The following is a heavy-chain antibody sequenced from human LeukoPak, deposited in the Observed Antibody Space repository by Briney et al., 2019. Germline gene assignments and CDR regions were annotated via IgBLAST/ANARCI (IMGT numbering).Heavy chain of an antibody. J-gene: IGHJ4*02. V-gene: IGHV4-59*01. CDR2: SYYSGNT. CDR1: GGSIRSYC. D-gene: IGHD3-9*01. Sequence: SETLSLTCTVSGGSIRSYCWSWIRQPPGKGLEWIGYSYYSGNTNYNPSLTSRVTMSVDASKNQFSLNLTSVTAADTAVYYCARGRYFDWLLDYWGQGTLVTVSS. CDR3: ARGRYFDWLLDY.